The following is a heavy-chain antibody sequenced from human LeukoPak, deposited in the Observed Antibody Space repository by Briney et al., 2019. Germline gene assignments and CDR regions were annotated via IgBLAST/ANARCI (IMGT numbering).Heavy chain of an antibody. CDR2: ISAYNGNT. CDR1: GYTFTSYG. Sequence: ASVKVSCKASGYTFTSYGISWVRQAPGQGLEWMGWISAYNGNTNYAQKLQGRDTMTTDTSTSTAYMELRSLRSDDTAVYYCARRDDYGGNGVEGFDYWGQGTLVTVSS. CDR3: ARRDDYGGNGVEGFDY. D-gene: IGHD4-23*01. J-gene: IGHJ4*02. V-gene: IGHV1-18*01.